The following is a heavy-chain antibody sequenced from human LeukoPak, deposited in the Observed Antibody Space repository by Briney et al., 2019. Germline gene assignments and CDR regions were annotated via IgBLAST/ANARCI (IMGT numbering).Heavy chain of an antibody. J-gene: IGHJ6*02. CDR3: AKAQRTIRQYFYDGMDV. Sequence: GGSLRLSCAATGFTFSSYAMSWVRQAPGKGLEWVSVVSGSGSSTYYADSVKGRFTISRDNSKNTLYLQMNSLRAEDTAVYFCAKAQRTIRQYFYDGMDVWGQGATVTVSS. CDR1: GFTFSSYA. CDR2: VSGSGSST. V-gene: IGHV3-23*01. D-gene: IGHD3-9*01.